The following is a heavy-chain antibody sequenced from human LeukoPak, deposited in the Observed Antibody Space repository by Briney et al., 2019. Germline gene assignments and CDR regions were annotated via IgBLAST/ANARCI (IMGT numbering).Heavy chain of an antibody. V-gene: IGHV1-18*01. CDR1: GYTFGNYG. D-gene: IGHD2-15*01. Sequence: ASVKVSCKAAGYTFGNYGIKWVRQAPGQGLERVRWISGFNGNTNYAQNFHDRVTMTTDTSTTTAYMELRNLISDDTAVYYCARVEYCNVGNCYFRPGAYWGQGTLVTVSS. CDR3: ARVEYCNVGNCYFRPGAY. CDR2: ISGFNGNT. J-gene: IGHJ4*02.